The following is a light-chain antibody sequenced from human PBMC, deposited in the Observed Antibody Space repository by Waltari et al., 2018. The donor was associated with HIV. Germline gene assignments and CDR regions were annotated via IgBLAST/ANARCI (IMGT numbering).Light chain of an antibody. Sequence: MVMTQSPARLSVSLGESVTLSCRASQRIDSDLAWYQYKPGQAPRLLIFGASTRAPGVSGKFSGSGSGTDFTLTISSLESEDCAIYYCQQFNVWPQTFGQGTRLEVK. CDR3: QQFNVWPQT. CDR2: GAS. CDR1: QRIDSD. J-gene: IGKJ2*01. V-gene: IGKV3-15*01.